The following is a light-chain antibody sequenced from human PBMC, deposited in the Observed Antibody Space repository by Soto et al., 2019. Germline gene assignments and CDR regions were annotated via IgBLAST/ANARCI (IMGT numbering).Light chain of an antibody. J-gene: IGKJ1*01. V-gene: IGKV3-20*01. CDR2: GAS. CDR1: QSVSSSY. Sequence: EIVLTQSPGTLSLSPGERATLSCRASQSVSSSYLAWYQQKPGQAPRLLIYGASSRATGSPERFSGSGSGTGFTLTISRLEPEDVAGYYCQQYGSSRTFGQGTKVEGK. CDR3: QQYGSSRT.